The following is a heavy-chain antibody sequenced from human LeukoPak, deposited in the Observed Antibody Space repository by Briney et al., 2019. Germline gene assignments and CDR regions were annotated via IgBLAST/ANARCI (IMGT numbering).Heavy chain of an antibody. Sequence: SETLSLTCAVSGGSISRGGYSWSWLRQPPGKGLEWIGYIYHSGSTYYNPSLKSRVTISVDRSKNQFSLKLSSVTAADTAVYYCARAVVVVAATMGEYDWFDPWGQGTLVTVSS. V-gene: IGHV4-30-2*01. CDR2: IYHSGST. CDR3: ARAVVVVAATMGEYDWFDP. D-gene: IGHD2-15*01. CDR1: GGSISRGGYS. J-gene: IGHJ5*02.